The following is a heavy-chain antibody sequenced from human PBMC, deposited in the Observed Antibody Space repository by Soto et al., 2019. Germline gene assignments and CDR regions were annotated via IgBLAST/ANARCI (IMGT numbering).Heavy chain of an antibody. D-gene: IGHD2-2*01. V-gene: IGHV1-69*13. J-gene: IGHJ6*02. CDR2: IIPIFGTA. Sequence: SVKVSCKASGGTFSSYAISWVRQAPGQGLEWMGGIIPIFGTANYAQKFQGRVTITADESTSTAYMELSSLRSEDTAVYYCARASSRYCSSTSCYQGNYYYGMDVWGQGTTVTVYS. CDR1: GGTFSSYA. CDR3: ARASSRYCSSTSCYQGNYYYGMDV.